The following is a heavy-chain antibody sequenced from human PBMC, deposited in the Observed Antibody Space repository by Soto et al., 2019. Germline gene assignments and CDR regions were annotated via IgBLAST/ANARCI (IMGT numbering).Heavy chain of an antibody. CDR3: ARGRPYDFWSGWEYYFDY. V-gene: IGHV3-48*02. CDR1: GFTFSSYS. D-gene: IGHD3-3*01. J-gene: IGHJ4*02. CDR2: ISSSSSTI. Sequence: EVQLVESGGGLVQPGGSLRLSCAASGFTFSSYSMNWVRQAPGKGLEWVSYISSSSSTIYYADSVKGRFTISRDNAKNSLYLQMHSLRDEDTAVYYCARGRPYDFWSGWEYYFDYWGQGTLVTVSS.